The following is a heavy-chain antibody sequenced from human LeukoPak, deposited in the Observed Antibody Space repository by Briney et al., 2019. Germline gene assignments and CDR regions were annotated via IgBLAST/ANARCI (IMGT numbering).Heavy chain of an antibody. J-gene: IGHJ4*02. V-gene: IGHV3-74*03. D-gene: IGHD3-10*01. Sequence: GGSLRLSCVVSGFTFRSYWMHWVRQVPGKGLLWVSRINTNGSIITYADSVKGRITISRDNAKKTLYLEMNSLTAADTGVYYCARPPPGQDFDYWGQGTLVTVSS. CDR2: INTNGSII. CDR1: GFTFRSYW. CDR3: ARPPPGQDFDY.